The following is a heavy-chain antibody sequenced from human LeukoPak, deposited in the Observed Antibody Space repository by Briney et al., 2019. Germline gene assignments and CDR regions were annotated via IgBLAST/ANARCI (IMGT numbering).Heavy chain of an antibody. V-gene: IGHV4-31*03. D-gene: IGHD6-19*01. Sequence: SETLSLTCTISGGSISSGGYYWSWIRQHPGKGLEWIGYIYYSGSTYYNPSLKSRVTISVDTSKNQFSLKLSSVTAADTAVYYCANRASSGWIGYWGQGTLVTVSS. CDR2: IYYSGST. CDR3: ANRASSGWIGY. J-gene: IGHJ4*02. CDR1: GGSISSGGYY.